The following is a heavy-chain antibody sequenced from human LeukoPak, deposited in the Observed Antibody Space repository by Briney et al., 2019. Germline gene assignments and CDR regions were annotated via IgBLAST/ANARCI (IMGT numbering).Heavy chain of an antibody. CDR2: INPNSGGT. V-gene: IGHV1-2*04. CDR3: ARAVPAAMPALEDPGYYYYYGMDV. D-gene: IGHD2-2*01. Sequence: GASVKVSCKASGYTFTGYYMHWVRQAPGQGLEWMGRINPNSGGTNYAQKFQGWVTMTRDTSISTAYMELSRLRSDDTAAYYCARAVPAAMPALEDPGYYYYYGMDVWGQGTTVTVSS. J-gene: IGHJ6*02. CDR1: GYTFTGYY.